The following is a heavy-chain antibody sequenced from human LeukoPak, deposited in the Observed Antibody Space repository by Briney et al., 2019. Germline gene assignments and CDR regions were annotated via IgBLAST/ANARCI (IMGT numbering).Heavy chain of an antibody. J-gene: IGHJ3*02. D-gene: IGHD5-18*01. CDR1: GGSFSGYF. V-gene: IGHV4-34*01. CDR3: ARGRSFGYGYKNAFDI. Sequence: PSETLSLTCDVYGGSFSGYFWTWIRQPPGKGPEWIGEISDSGSTNYNPSLKSRVTISVDTSQNQFSLRLSYVTAADTAVYYCARGRSFGYGYKNAFDIWGQGTMVTVSS. CDR2: ISDSGST.